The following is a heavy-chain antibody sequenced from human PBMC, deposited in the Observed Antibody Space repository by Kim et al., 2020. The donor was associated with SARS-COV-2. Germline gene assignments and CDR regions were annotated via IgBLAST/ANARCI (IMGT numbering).Heavy chain of an antibody. CDR3: ARDPAYDSSVYAADY. CDR1: GYTFTSYG. D-gene: IGHD3-22*01. V-gene: IGHV1-18*01. J-gene: IGHJ4*02. Sequence: ASVKLSCKSSGYTFTSYGISWLRQAPGQGLEWMGWISVYNANTNYAQNLQARLTMTTDTSTSTAYMELRSLTSDDTAVYYCARDPAYDSSVYAADYWGQG. CDR2: ISVYNANT.